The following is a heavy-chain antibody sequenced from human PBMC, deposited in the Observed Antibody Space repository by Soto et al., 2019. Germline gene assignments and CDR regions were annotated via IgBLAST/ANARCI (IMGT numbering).Heavy chain of an antibody. J-gene: IGHJ4*02. Sequence: SGPTLVNPTQTLTLTCTFSGFSLSTSGVGVGWIRQPPGKALEWLALIYWNDDKRYSPSLKSRLTITKDTSKNQVVLTMTNMDPVDTATYYCAHRPKRARILNGYYYHYYFDYWGQGTLVTVSS. CDR3: AHRPKRARILNGYYYHYYFDY. CDR2: IYWNDDK. V-gene: IGHV2-5*01. D-gene: IGHD3-9*01. CDR1: GFSLSTSGVG.